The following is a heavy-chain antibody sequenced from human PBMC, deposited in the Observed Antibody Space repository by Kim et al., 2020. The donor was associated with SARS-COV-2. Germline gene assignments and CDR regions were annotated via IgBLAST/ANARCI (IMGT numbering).Heavy chain of an antibody. Sequence: SETLSLTCTVSGGSVNSGTYYWTWIRQPPGKGLDWVGHSSYSGSTNYNPSLKSRLTISLDTSKTQFSMKLSSVTAADTAVYYCSRDAITVIRGVTAMDVWGQGATVTVSS. D-gene: IGHD3-10*01. V-gene: IGHV4-61*01. J-gene: IGHJ6*02. CDR3: SRDAITVIRGVTAMDV. CDR2: SSYSGST. CDR1: GGSVNSGTYY.